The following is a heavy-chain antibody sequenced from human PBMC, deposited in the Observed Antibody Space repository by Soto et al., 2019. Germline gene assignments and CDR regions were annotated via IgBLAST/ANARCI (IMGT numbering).Heavy chain of an antibody. CDR1: DGCRGRNG. CDR2: INHSGST. CDR3: ARGPRYIVVVPAHSYYYYGMDV. D-gene: IGHD2-2*01. V-gene: IGHV4-34*01. J-gene: IGHJ6*02. Sequence: TLSISSAVYDGCRGRNGRTCVLLPSRKEMEWIGEINHSGSTNYNPSLKSRVTISVDTSKNQFSLKLSSVTAADTAVYYCARGPRYIVVVPAHSYYYYGMDVWGQGTTVT.